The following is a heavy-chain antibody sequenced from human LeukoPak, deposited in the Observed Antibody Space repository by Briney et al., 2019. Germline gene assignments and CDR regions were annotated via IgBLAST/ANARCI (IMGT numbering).Heavy chain of an antibody. V-gene: IGHV4-30-2*01. J-gene: IGHJ6*03. Sequence: PSETLSLTCAASGGSISSGGYSWSWIRQPPGKGLEWIGYIYHSGSTYYNPSLKSRVTMSVDTSKNQFSLKLSSVTAADTAVYYCARGSVVATIEYYYYYMDVWGKGTTVTVSS. CDR1: GGSISSGGYS. CDR3: ARGSVVATIEYYYYYMDV. D-gene: IGHD5-12*01. CDR2: IYHSGST.